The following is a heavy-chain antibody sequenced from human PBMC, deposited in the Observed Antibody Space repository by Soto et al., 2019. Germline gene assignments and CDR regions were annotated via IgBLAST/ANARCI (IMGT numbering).Heavy chain of an antibody. Sequence: SETLSLTCAVYGGSFSGYYWSWIRQPPGKGLEWIGEINHSGSTNYNPSLKSRVTISVDTSKNQFSLKLGSVTAADTAVYYCARGRFPPGRRIAARQNYYYGMDVWGQGTTVTVSS. CDR1: GGSFSGYY. D-gene: IGHD6-6*01. V-gene: IGHV4-34*01. J-gene: IGHJ6*02. CDR2: INHSGST. CDR3: ARGRFPPGRRIAARQNYYYGMDV.